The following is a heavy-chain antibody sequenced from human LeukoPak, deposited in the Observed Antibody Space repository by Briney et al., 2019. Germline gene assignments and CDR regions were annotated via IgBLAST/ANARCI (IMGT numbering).Heavy chain of an antibody. CDR2: ISSNGGST. J-gene: IGHJ4*02. V-gene: IGHV3-64*01. Sequence: GGSLRLSCAASGFTFSSYAMHWVRQAPGKGLEYVSAISSNGGSTYYANSVKGRFTISRDSSKNTLYLQMGSLRAEDMAVYYCWTYYYDSSGYYQDFDYWGQGTLVTVSS. CDR3: WTYYYDSSGYYQDFDY. D-gene: IGHD3-22*01. CDR1: GFTFSSYA.